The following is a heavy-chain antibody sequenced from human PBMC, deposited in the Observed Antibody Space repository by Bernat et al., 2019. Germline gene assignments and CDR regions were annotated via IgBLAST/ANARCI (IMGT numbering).Heavy chain of an antibody. D-gene: IGHD3-10*01. Sequence: VQLVESGGGLVQPGGSLRLSCAASGFTFSSYGMHWVRQAPGKGLEWVAVISYDGSNKYYADSVKGRFTISRDNSKNTLYLQMNSLRAEDTAVYYCAKDRYYYGSGSYWVDWGQGTLVTVSS. V-gene: IGHV3-30*18. CDR1: GFTFSSYG. CDR3: AKDRYYYGSGSYWVD. CDR2: ISYDGSNK. J-gene: IGHJ4*02.